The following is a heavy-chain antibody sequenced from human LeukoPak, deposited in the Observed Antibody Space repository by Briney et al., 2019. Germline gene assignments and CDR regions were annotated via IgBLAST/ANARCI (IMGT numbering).Heavy chain of an antibody. CDR2: IYYSGST. Sequence: SETLSLTCTVSGGSISSYYWGWIRQLPGKGLEWIGTIYYSGSTYYNPSLTSRVTISVDTSKNQFSLKLSSVTAADTAVYYCARHKDYYYSYMDVWGQGTLVTVSS. CDR3: ARHKDYYYSYMDV. CDR1: GGSISSYY. V-gene: IGHV4-39*01. J-gene: IGHJ6*03.